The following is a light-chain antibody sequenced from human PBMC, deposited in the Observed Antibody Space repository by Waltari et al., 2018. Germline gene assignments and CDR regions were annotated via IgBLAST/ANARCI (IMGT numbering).Light chain of an antibody. CDR1: HDISNY. Sequence: DIQMTQSPSSLSASVGDRVTITCQASHDISNYLNWYQQKPGKAPKLLIYDASNLETGVPSRFSGSGSGTDFSFTISSLQPEDIATYYCQHYITYPYTFGGGTQVEI. J-gene: IGKJ4*01. V-gene: IGKV1-33*01. CDR2: DAS. CDR3: QHYITYPYT.